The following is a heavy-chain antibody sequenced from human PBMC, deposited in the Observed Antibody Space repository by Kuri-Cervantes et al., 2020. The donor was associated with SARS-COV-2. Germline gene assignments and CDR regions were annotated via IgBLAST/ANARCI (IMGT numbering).Heavy chain of an antibody. CDR2: IYYSGST. CDR3: ARGQCTSTNCYLRPYFDR. V-gene: IGHV4-30-4*08. Sequence: SETLSLTCTVSGGSISSGDYYWSWIRQPPGKGLEWIGYIYYSGSTYYNPSLKSRVTISVDTSKNQFSLKLSSVTAADTAVYYCARGQCTSTNCYLRPYFDRWGQGILVTVSS. CDR1: GGSISSGDYY. J-gene: IGHJ4*02. D-gene: IGHD2-2*01.